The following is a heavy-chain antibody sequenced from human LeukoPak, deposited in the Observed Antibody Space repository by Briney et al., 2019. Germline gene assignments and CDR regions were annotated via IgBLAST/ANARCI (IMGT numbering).Heavy chain of an antibody. CDR1: GFTFSTYA. Sequence: SGGSLRLSCAASGFTFSTYAMSWVRQAPGRGLEWVSGIGGRGSNTYYADSVKGRFTISRDNSKNTLFLQMDSLRPEDTAVYYCAKGVVVVPAANDAFDLWGQGTMVTVSS. J-gene: IGHJ3*01. V-gene: IGHV3-23*01. D-gene: IGHD2-2*01. CDR2: IGGRGSNT. CDR3: AKGVVVVPAANDAFDL.